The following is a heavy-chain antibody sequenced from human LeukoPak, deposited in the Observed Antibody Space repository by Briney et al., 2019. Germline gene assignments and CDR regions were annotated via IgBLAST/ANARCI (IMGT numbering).Heavy chain of an antibody. Sequence: ASVKVSCKASGYTFTSYGISWLRQAPGQGLEWMGWISAYNGNTNYAQKLQGRVTMTTDTSTSTAYMELRSLRSDDTAVYYCARGAGSFKRDYYYYYMDVWGKGTTVTVSS. CDR3: ARGAGSFKRDYYYYYMDV. V-gene: IGHV1-18*01. D-gene: IGHD1-26*01. CDR1: GYTFTSYG. CDR2: ISAYNGNT. J-gene: IGHJ6*03.